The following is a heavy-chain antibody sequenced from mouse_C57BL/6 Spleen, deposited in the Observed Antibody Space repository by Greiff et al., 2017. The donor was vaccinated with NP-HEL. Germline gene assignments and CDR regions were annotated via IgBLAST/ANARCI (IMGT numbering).Heavy chain of an antibody. Sequence: EVQGVESGGGLVQPGGSLSLSCAASGFTFTDYYMSWVRQPPGKALEWLGFIRNKANGYTTEYSASVKGRFTISRDNSQSILYLQMNALRAEDSATYYCARYHYYYAMDDWGQGTSDTVSS. J-gene: IGHJ4*01. CDR3: ARYHYYYAMDD. CDR1: GFTFTDYY. CDR2: IRNKANGYTT. V-gene: IGHV7-3*01.